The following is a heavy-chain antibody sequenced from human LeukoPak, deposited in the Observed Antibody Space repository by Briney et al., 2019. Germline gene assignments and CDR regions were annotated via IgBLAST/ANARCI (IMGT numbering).Heavy chain of an antibody. V-gene: IGHV3-23*01. Sequence: GGSLRLSCAASGFTFSSYAMGWVRQAPGKGLEWVSAITASGGNTYYADSVKGRFTISRDNSKNTLYLQVNSLRAEDTAVYYCAKGNGYSYGRYYFDYWGEGTLVTVSS. J-gene: IGHJ4*02. CDR3: AKGNGYSYGRYYFDY. CDR2: ITASGGNT. CDR1: GFTFSSYA. D-gene: IGHD5-18*01.